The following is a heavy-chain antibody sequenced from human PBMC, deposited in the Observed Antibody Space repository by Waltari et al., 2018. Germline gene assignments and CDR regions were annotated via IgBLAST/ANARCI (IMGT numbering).Heavy chain of an antibody. D-gene: IGHD5-12*01. CDR3: ARDGYNWRNYYYYYMDV. CDR2: ISYDGSNK. Sequence: QVQLVESGGGVVQPGRSLRLSCAASGFTFSSYAMHWVRQAPGQGLEWVAVISYDGSNKYYADSVKGRFTISRDNSKNTLYLQMNSLRAEDTAVYYCARDGYNWRNYYYYYMDVWGKGTTVTVSS. CDR1: GFTFSSYA. J-gene: IGHJ6*03. V-gene: IGHV3-30-3*01.